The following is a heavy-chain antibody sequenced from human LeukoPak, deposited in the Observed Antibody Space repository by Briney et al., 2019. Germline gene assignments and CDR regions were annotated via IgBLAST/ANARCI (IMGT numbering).Heavy chain of an antibody. CDR2: ISYNGSNK. J-gene: IGHJ3*01. CDR1: GFTFSSYA. CDR3: ARDSA. V-gene: IGHV3-30-3*01. Sequence: GGSLRLSCAASGFTFSSYAMHWVRQAPGKGLEWVAVISYNGSNKYYADSVKGRFTISRDNSKNTLYLQMNSLRAEDTAVYYCARDSAWGQGTMVTVSS.